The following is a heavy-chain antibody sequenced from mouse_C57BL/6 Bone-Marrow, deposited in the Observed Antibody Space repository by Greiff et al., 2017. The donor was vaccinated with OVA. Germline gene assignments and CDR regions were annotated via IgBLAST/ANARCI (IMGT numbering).Heavy chain of an antibody. CDR2: IDPENGDT. CDR1: GFNIKDDY. J-gene: IGHJ2*01. Sequence: EVQLQQSGAELVRPGASVKLSCTASGFNIKDDYMHWVKQRPEQGLEWIGWIDPENGDTENASKFQGKATITADTSSNTAYLQLSSLTSEDTAVYYCTTWGGNYYFDYWGQGTTLTVSS. CDR3: TTWGGNYYFDY. V-gene: IGHV14-4*01. D-gene: IGHD2-1*01.